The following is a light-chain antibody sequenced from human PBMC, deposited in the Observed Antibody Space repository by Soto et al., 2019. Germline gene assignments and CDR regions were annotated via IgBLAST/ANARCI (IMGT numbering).Light chain of an antibody. Sequence: EIVMTQSPATLSVSPVERATLSCRASQSVSSNLAWYQQKPGQAPRLLIYGASTRATGIPARFSGSGSGTEFTLTISSLQSEDFAVYYCQQYNNWPRTFGQGNKVEIK. CDR1: QSVSSN. V-gene: IGKV3-15*01. J-gene: IGKJ1*01. CDR2: GAS. CDR3: QQYNNWPRT.